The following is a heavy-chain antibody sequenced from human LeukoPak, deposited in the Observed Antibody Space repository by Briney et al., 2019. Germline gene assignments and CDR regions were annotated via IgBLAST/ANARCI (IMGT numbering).Heavy chain of an antibody. D-gene: IGHD3-10*01. CDR3: ARTRSGPRGVIIPNYYYYGMDV. V-gene: IGHV4-59*08. Sequence: SETLSLTCTVSGGSISSYYWSWIRQPPGKGLEWIGYIYYSGSTNYNPSLKSRVTISVDTSKNQFSLKLSSVTAADTAVCYCARTRSGPRGVIIPNYYYYGMDVWGQGTTVTVSS. CDR1: GGSISSYY. J-gene: IGHJ6*02. CDR2: IYYSGST.